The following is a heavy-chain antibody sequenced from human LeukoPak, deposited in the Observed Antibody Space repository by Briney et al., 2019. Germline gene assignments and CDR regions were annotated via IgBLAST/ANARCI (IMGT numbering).Heavy chain of an antibody. CDR3: ATYRPVWGIDY. J-gene: IGHJ4*02. Sequence: SETLSLTCTVSGDSISSYYWSWIRQPPGKGLEWIGYIYYSGGTDYNPSLKSRVTISVDTSKNQFSLRLSSVTAADTAVYYCATYRPVWGIDYWGQGTLVTVSS. V-gene: IGHV4-59*08. CDR2: IYYSGGT. CDR1: GDSISSYY. D-gene: IGHD3-16*01.